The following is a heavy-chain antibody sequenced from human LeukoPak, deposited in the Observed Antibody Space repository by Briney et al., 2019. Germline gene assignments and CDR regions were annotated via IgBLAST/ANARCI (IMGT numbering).Heavy chain of an antibody. V-gene: IGHV4-34*01. Sequence: SETLSLTCAVYGGSFSGYYWSWIRQPPGKGLEWIGEINHSGSTNYNPSLKSRVTISVDTSKNQFSLKLSSVTAADTAVYYCARRKTPYYYGSGREEPHGWFDPWGQGTLVTVSS. D-gene: IGHD3-10*01. CDR1: GGSFSGYY. CDR2: INHSGST. CDR3: ARRKTPYYYGSGREEPHGWFDP. J-gene: IGHJ5*02.